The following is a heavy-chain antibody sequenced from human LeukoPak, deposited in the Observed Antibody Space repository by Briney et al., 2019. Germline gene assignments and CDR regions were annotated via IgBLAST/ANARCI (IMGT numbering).Heavy chain of an antibody. CDR3: ARDRGITMIVVVITYAFDI. CDR1: GFTFSSYA. CDR2: ISYDGSNK. Sequence: GRSLRLSCAASGFTFSSYAIHWVRQAPGKGLEWVAVISYDGSNKYYADSVKGRFTISRDNSKNTLYLQMNSLRAEDTAVYYCARDRGITMIVVVITYAFDIWGQGTMVTVSS. J-gene: IGHJ3*02. D-gene: IGHD3-22*01. V-gene: IGHV3-30*04.